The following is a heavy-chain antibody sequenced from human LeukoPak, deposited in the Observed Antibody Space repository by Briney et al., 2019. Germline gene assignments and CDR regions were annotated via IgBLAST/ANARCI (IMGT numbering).Heavy chain of an antibody. Sequence: GGSLRLSCAASGFTFGSDWMHWVRQAQGKGLVWVSRINSDGSSTSYADSVKGRFTISRDNAKNTLYLEMNSLRAEDTAVYYCSRGDDYGDYVRDWGQGTLVTVSS. V-gene: IGHV3-74*01. CDR3: SRGDDYGDYVRD. CDR1: GFTFGSDW. J-gene: IGHJ4*02. D-gene: IGHD4-17*01. CDR2: INSDGSST.